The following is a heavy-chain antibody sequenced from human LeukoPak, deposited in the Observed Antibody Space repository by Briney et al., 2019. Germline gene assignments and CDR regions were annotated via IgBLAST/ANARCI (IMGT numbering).Heavy chain of an antibody. CDR2: ISSSSSYI. J-gene: IGHJ3*02. CDR3: AKDLSDYYDSSVDAFDI. D-gene: IGHD3-22*01. Sequence: GGSLRLSCAASGFTFSSYSMNWVRQAPGKGLEWVSSISSSSSYIYYADSGKGRFTISRDNAKNSLYLQMNSLRAEDTAVYYCAKDLSDYYDSSVDAFDIWGQGTMVTVSS. V-gene: IGHV3-21*04. CDR1: GFTFSSYS.